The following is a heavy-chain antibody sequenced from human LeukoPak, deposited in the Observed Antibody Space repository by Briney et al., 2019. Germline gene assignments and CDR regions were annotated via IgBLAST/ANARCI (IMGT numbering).Heavy chain of an antibody. J-gene: IGHJ4*02. D-gene: IGHD6-13*01. CDR3: GKDRVIAATGRFTGLFDY. V-gene: IGHV3-30-3*01. CDR2: ISYDGSNK. CDR1: GXTFSSYA. Sequence: GGSLRLSCAASGXTFSSYAMHWVRQAPGKGQEWVAVISYDGSNKYYADSVKGRFTISRDNSKNTLYLQMNSLRAEDTAVYYCGKDRVIAATGRFTGLFDYWGQGTLVTVSS.